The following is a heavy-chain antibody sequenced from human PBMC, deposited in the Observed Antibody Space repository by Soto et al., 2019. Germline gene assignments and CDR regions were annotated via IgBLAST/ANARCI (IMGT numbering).Heavy chain of an antibody. Sequence: VASVKVSCKASGYTFTSYGISWVRQAPGQGLEWMGWISAYNGNTGYAQKLQGRVTMTTDTSTSTAYMELRSLRSDDTAVYYCARTPRYGSGSNWFDPWGQGTLVTVSS. CDR3: ARTPRYGSGSNWFDP. CDR1: GYTFTSYG. J-gene: IGHJ5*02. V-gene: IGHV1-18*04. CDR2: ISAYNGNT. D-gene: IGHD3-10*01.